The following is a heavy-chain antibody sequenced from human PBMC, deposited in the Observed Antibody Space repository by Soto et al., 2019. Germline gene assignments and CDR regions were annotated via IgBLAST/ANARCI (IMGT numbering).Heavy chain of an antibody. V-gene: IGHV4-31*03. CDR2: IYYSGST. J-gene: IGHJ4*02. D-gene: IGHD6-19*01. Sequence: QVQLQESGPGLVKPSQTLSLTCTVSGGSISSGGYYWSWIRQHPGKGLEWIGYIYYSGSTYYNPSRKSRGTISVDTSKNQFSLKLSSVTAADTAVYYCARDSRIAVAGVDYWGQGTLVTVSS. CDR3: ARDSRIAVAGVDY. CDR1: GGSISSGGYY.